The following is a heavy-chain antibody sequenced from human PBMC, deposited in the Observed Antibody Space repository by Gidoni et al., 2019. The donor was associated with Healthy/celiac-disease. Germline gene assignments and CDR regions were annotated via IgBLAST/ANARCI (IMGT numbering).Heavy chain of an antibody. D-gene: IGHD4-17*01. CDR3: ARDAGFMTTVDSAMDV. J-gene: IGHJ6*03. CDR1: GFTFSSYG. V-gene: IGHV3-33*01. CDR2: IWYDGSNK. Sequence: QVQLVESGGGVVQPGRSLRLSCAASGFTFSSYGMHWVRQAPGKVLAWVAVIWYDGSNKYYADSVKGRFTISRDNSKNTLYLQMNSLRAEDTAVYYCARDAGFMTTVDSAMDVWGKGTTVTVSS.